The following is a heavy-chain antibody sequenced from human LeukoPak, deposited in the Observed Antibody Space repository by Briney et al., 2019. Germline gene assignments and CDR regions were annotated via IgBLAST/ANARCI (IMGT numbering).Heavy chain of an antibody. CDR1: GFTFSSYS. D-gene: IGHD2-21*02. J-gene: IGHJ3*02. V-gene: IGHV3-21*01. CDR3: ARVAYCGGDCYFNDAFDI. Sequence: PGGSLRLSCAASGFTFSSYSMNWVRQAPGKGLEWVSSISSSSSYIYYADSVKGRFTISRDNAKNSLYLQMNSLRAEDTAVYYCARVAYCGGDCYFNDAFDIWGQGTMVTVSS. CDR2: ISSSSSYI.